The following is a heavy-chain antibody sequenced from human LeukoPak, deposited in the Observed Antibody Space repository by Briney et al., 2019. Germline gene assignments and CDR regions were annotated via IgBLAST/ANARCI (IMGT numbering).Heavy chain of an antibody. J-gene: IGHJ4*02. D-gene: IGHD1-7*01. V-gene: IGHV3-30*02. CDR3: AKDRVAGTDDFDC. CDR1: GFTFSNYG. CDR2: IQYDGSNK. Sequence: GGSLRLSCAASGFTFSNYGMHWVRQAPGKGLEWVAFIQYDGSNKYYADSVEGRFTISRDNSKNTLYLQMNSLRTEDTAVYYCAKDRVAGTDDFDCWGQGTLVTVSS.